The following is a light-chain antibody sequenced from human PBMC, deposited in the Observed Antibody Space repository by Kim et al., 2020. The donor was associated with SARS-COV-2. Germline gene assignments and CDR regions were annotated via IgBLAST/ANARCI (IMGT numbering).Light chain of an antibody. V-gene: IGLV3-9*01. J-gene: IGLJ2*01. CDR1: NIGSKN. Sequence: VSVALGQTARITCGGNNIGSKNVHWYQQKPGQAPVLVVYRDSNRPSGIPERFSGSNSGNTATLTISRAQAGDEADYYCQVWDSSTVFGGGTQLTVL. CDR3: QVWDSSTV. CDR2: RDS.